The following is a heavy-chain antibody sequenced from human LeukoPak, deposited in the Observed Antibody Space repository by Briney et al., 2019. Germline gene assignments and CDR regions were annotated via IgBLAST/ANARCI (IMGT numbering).Heavy chain of an antibody. CDR3: ARDAAELGAFDI. J-gene: IGHJ3*02. Sequence: ASVKVSCKASGYTFTSYGISWVRQAPGQGLEWMGWISAYNGNTNYAQKLQGRVTMTTDTSTSTAYMELRSLRSDDTVVYYCARDAAELGAFDIWGQGTMVTVSS. CDR1: GYTFTSYG. V-gene: IGHV1-18*01. D-gene: IGHD1-26*01. CDR2: ISAYNGNT.